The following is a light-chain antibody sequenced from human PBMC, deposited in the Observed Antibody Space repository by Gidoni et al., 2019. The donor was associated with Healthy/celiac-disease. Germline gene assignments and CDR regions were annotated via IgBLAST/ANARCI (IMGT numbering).Light chain of an antibody. V-gene: IGLV2-23*02. J-gene: IGLJ1*01. CDR1: SRDVGSYNL. Sequence: QSALTQPASVSGSPGQSITISCTGTSRDVGSYNLVSWYQQHPGKAPKLMIHEVSKRPSGVSNRFSGSKSGNTASLTISGLQAEDEADYYCCSYAGSSTFVFGTGTKVTVL. CDR3: CSYAGSSTFV. CDR2: EVS.